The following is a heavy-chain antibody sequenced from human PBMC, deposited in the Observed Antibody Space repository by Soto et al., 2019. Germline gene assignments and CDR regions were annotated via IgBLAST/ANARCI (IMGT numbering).Heavy chain of an antibody. CDR1: GYTFTSYG. CDR2: ISAYNGNT. J-gene: IGHJ3*02. D-gene: IGHD2-15*01. CDR3: ARDWAKYCGGGSCYLGAFDI. V-gene: IGHV1-18*01. Sequence: QVQLVQSGAEVKKPGASVKVSCKASGYTFTSYGISWVRQAPGQGLEWMGWISAYNGNTNYAQKLQGRVTMTTDTSTSTAYMELRSLRSDDTAVYYCARDWAKYCGGGSCYLGAFDIWGQGTMVTVSS.